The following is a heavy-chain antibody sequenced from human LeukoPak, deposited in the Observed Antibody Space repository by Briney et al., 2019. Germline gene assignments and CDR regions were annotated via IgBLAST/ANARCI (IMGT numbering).Heavy chain of an antibody. Sequence: GVSVKVSCKASGYTFVNYGISWVRQAPGQGLEWVGWISAHNGNTYYVQKLQGRVTMTTATSTSTAYMELRSLKSDDTAVYYCARWVVGGTIDYWGQGTLVTVSS. D-gene: IGHD1-26*01. V-gene: IGHV1-18*01. CDR3: ARWVVGGTIDY. CDR1: GYTFVNYG. J-gene: IGHJ4*02. CDR2: ISAHNGNT.